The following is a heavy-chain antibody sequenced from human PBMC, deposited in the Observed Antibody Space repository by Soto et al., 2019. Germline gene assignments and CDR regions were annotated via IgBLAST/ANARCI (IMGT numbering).Heavy chain of an antibody. Sequence: GGSLRLSCAASGFTFSSYSMNWVRQAPGKGLEWVSSISSSSSYIYYADSVKGRFTISRDNAKNSLYLQMNSLRAEDTAVYYCARGVGGDTITLYYFDYWGQGTLVTVSS. V-gene: IGHV3-21*01. CDR1: GFTFSSYS. CDR3: ARGVGGDTITLYYFDY. J-gene: IGHJ4*02. D-gene: IGHD5-12*01. CDR2: ISSSSSYI.